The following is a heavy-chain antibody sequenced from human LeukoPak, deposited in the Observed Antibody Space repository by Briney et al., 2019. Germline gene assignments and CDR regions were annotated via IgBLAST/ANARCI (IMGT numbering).Heavy chain of an antibody. CDR2: ISSSSYI. CDR1: GFTFSGYS. Sequence: GGSLRLSCAASGFTFSGYSMNWVRQAPGKGLEWVSSISSSSYIYYADSVKGRFTISRDNAKNSLYLQMNSLRAEDTAVYYCARNDIVVVVAATPFDYWSQGTLVTVSS. J-gene: IGHJ4*02. D-gene: IGHD2-15*01. V-gene: IGHV3-21*01. CDR3: ARNDIVVVVAATPFDY.